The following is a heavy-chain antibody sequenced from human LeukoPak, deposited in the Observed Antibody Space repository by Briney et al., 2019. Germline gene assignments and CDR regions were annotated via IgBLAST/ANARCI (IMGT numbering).Heavy chain of an antibody. CDR1: GGSISSTSYY. V-gene: IGHV4-39*01. J-gene: IGHJ4*02. D-gene: IGHD1-26*01. CDR3: ARHVDGNYFDY. Sequence: SETLSLTCTVSGGSISSTSYYWGWIRQPPGKGLEWIGSIYYSGSTHHNPSLKSRVTLFVDTSKNQFFLKLSSVAAADMAVYYCARHVDGNYFDYWGQGTLVTVSS. CDR2: IYYSGST.